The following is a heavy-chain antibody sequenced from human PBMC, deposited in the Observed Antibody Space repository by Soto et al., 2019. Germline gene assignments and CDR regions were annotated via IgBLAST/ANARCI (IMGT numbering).Heavy chain of an antibody. CDR2: ISSSSSYI. CDR1: GFTFSSYS. CDR3: ARVGCSSTSCHYYYYGMAV. Sequence: EVQLVESGGGLVKPGGSLRLSCAASGFTFSSYSMNWVRQAPGKGLEWVSSISSSSSYIYYADSVKGRFTISRDNAKNSLYLQMNSLRAEDTAVYYCARVGCSSTSCHYYYYGMAVWGQGTTVTVSS. J-gene: IGHJ6*02. V-gene: IGHV3-21*01. D-gene: IGHD2-2*01.